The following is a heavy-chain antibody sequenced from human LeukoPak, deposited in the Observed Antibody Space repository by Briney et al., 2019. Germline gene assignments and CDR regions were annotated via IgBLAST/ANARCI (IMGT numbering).Heavy chain of an antibody. D-gene: IGHD2-21*02. CDR3: ASDEGSQGLPY. CDR1: GFTFSIYV. J-gene: IGHJ4*02. V-gene: IGHV3-23*01. CDR2: ISGSGGNT. Sequence: GGSLRLSCAVSGFTFSIYVMTWVRQAPEKGLEWVSGISGSGGNTYYADSVKGRFTISRDNSKNTLYLQMNSLRAEDTAVYYCASDEGSQGLPYWGQGTLVTVSS.